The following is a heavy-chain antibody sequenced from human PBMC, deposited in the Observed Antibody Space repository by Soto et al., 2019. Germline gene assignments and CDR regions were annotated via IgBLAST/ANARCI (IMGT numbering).Heavy chain of an antibody. CDR1: GGSISSGNYY. D-gene: IGHD2-15*01. Sequence: PSETLSLTCTVSGGSISSGNYYWSWIRQPPGKGLEWIGNIYYSGSTYYNPSLKSRVTISVDTSKNQFSLKLSSVTAADTAVYYCARVGYCSGGSCYFAYWGQGTLVTVSS. CDR2: IYYSGST. V-gene: IGHV4-39*01. CDR3: ARVGYCSGGSCYFAY. J-gene: IGHJ4*02.